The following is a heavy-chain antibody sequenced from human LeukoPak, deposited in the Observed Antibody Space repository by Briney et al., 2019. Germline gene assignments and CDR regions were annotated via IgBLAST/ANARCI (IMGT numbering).Heavy chain of an antibody. J-gene: IGHJ3*02. CDR2: INPNSGGT. D-gene: IGHD2-21*01. CDR1: GYTFTGYY. V-gene: IGHV1-2*02. CDR3: ARAIKLLFDAIDI. Sequence: ASVKVSCKASGYTFTGYYMHWVRQAPGQGLEWMGWINPNSGGTNYAQKFQGRVTMTRDTSISTAYMELSRLRSDDTAVYYCARAIKLLFDAIDISGQGTMVTVSS.